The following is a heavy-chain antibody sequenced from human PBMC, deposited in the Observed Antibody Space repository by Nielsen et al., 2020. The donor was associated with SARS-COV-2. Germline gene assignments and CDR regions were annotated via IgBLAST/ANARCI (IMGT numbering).Heavy chain of an antibody. CDR1: GFTFDDYA. D-gene: IGHD1-1*01. Sequence: GGSLRLSCAASGFTFDDYAMHWVRQAPGKGLAWVSGIRWNSGSIGYADSVKGRFTISRDNAKNSLYLQMNSLRAEDTALYYCAKATTIDNWFDPWGQGTLVTVSS. CDR3: AKATTIDNWFDP. CDR2: IRWNSGSI. V-gene: IGHV3-9*01. J-gene: IGHJ5*02.